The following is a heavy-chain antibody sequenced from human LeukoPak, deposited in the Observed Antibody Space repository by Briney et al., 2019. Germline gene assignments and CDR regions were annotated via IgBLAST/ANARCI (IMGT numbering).Heavy chain of an antibody. J-gene: IGHJ6*03. CDR3: ATGEVGYCTNGVCYHYYYYMDV. CDR2: FDPEDGET. V-gene: IGHV1-24*01. Sequence: ASVKVSCKVSGYTLTELSMHWARQAPGKGLEWMGGFDPEDGETIYAQKFQGRVTMTEDTSTDTAYMELSSLRSEDTAVYYCATGEVGYCTNGVCYHYYYYMDVWGKGTTVTVSS. CDR1: GYTLTELS. D-gene: IGHD2-8*01.